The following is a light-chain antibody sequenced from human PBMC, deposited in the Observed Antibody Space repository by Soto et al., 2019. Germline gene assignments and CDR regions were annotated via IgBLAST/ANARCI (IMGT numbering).Light chain of an antibody. CDR3: QQGDNWPWT. CDR1: QSVINN. Sequence: EIVMTQSPATLSVSPGERATLSCRASQSVINNLAWYQQKPGQAPRLLIYAVSTRATGIPARFSGSGSGTEFTLTISSLQSEDFAVYYCQQGDNWPWTFGQGTKAEIK. V-gene: IGKV3D-15*01. J-gene: IGKJ1*01. CDR2: AVS.